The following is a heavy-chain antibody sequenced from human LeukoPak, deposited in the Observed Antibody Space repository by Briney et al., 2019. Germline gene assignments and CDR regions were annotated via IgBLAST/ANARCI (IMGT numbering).Heavy chain of an antibody. CDR3: AKLPGRAADY. J-gene: IGHJ4*02. V-gene: IGHV3-23*01. CDR2: ISDSGGGT. Sequence: GGSLRLSCAASGFTFSSYVMNWVRQAPGKGLEWVSGISDSGGGTYYADSVKGRFTISRDDSKNTLYLQMNSLRAEDTAVYYCAKLPGRAADYWGQGTLVTVSS. CDR1: GFTFSSYV.